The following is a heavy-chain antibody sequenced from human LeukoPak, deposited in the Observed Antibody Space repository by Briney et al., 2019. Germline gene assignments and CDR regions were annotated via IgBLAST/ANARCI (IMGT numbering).Heavy chain of an antibody. CDR2: INAGNGNT. CDR3: ARGYDFWSGYYTTLYLQDY. J-gene: IGHJ4*02. CDR1: GYTFNSYA. D-gene: IGHD3-3*01. Sequence: GASVKVSCKTSGYTFNSYAMHWVRQAPGQRLEWMGWINAGNGNTKYSQKFQGRVTITRDTSASTAYMELSSLRSEDTAVYYCARGYDFWSGYYTTLYLQDYWGQGTLVTVSS. V-gene: IGHV1-3*01.